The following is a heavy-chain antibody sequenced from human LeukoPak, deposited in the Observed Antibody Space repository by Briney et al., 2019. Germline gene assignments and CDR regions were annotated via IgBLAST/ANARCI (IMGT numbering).Heavy chain of an antibody. CDR2: ISGSGGTT. D-gene: IGHD3-3*01. CDR1: GFTFSNYA. Sequence: GGSLRLSCAASGFTFSNYAMSWVRQAPGKGLEWVSAISGSGGTTYYADSVKGRFTISRDNSMNTLYLQMNSLRAEDTAVFLWARGDFCCSRCSSTPKNWFDPWGQGTLVSVSS. J-gene: IGHJ5*02. V-gene: IGHV3-23*01. CDR3: ARGDFCCSRCSSTPKNWFDP.